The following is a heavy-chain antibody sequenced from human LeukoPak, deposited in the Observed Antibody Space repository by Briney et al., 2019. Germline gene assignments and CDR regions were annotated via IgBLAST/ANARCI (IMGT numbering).Heavy chain of an antibody. CDR1: GGSISSSSYY. V-gene: IGHV4-39*01. J-gene: IGHJ4*02. CDR2: IYYSGST. D-gene: IGHD2-15*01. Sequence: SETLSLTCTVSGGSISSSSYYWGWIRQPPGKGLEWIGSIYYSGSTYYNPSLKSRVTISVDTSKNQFSLKLSSVTAADTAVYYCARNVVVVAAHFDYWGQGTLVTVSS. CDR3: ARNVVVVAAHFDY.